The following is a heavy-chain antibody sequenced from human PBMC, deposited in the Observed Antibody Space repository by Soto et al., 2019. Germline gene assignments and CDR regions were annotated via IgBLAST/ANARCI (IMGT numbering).Heavy chain of an antibody. CDR1: GYTFTSYG. CDR3: ARLSRDYYYYMDV. Sequence: ASVKVSCKASGYTFTSYGISWVRQAPGQGLEWMGRIIPILGIANYAQKFQGRVTITADKSTSTAYMELSSLRSEDTAVYYCARLSRDYYYYMDVWGKGTTVTVSS. CDR2: IIPILGIA. V-gene: IGHV1-69*04. J-gene: IGHJ6*03.